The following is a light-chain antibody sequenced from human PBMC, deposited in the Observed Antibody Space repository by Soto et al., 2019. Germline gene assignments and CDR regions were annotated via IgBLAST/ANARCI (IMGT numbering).Light chain of an antibody. CDR3: QQSYSTVYT. CDR1: QSISSY. V-gene: IGKV1-39*01. CDR2: AAS. Sequence: DIQMTQSPSSLSASVGDRVTITCRASQSISSYLNWYQQKLGKAPKLLIYAASSLQSGVPSRFSGSGSGTDFTLTISSLQPEDFATYYCQQSYSTVYTFGQGTKLEIK. J-gene: IGKJ2*01.